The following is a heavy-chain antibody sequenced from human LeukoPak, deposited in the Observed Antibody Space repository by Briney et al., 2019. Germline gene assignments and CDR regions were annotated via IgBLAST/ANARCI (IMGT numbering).Heavy chain of an antibody. V-gene: IGHV4-34*01. CDR1: GGSFSGYY. CDR3: ARESSSSDFDY. CDR2: INHSGST. J-gene: IGHJ4*02. Sequence: SSETLSLTCAVYGGSFSGYYWSWIRQPPGKGLEWIGEINHSGSTNYNPSLKSRVTISVDTSKNQFSLKLSSVTAADTAVYYCARESSSSDFDYWGQGTLVTVSS. D-gene: IGHD6-6*01.